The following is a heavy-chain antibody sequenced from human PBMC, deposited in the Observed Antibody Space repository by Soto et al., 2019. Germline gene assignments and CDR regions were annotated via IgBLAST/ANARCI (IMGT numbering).Heavy chain of an antibody. J-gene: IGHJ6*02. CDR3: ARGGYYGSGSYYSSVLV. V-gene: IGHV4-30-4*01. CDR1: GGSISSGDYY. CDR2: IYYSGST. D-gene: IGHD3-10*01. Sequence: PSETLSLTCTVSGGSISSGDYYWGWIRQPPGKGLEWIGYIYYSGSTYYNPSLKSQVTISVDTSKNQFSLKLSSVTAADTFVYYCARGGYYGSGSYYSSVLVWGQGTTVTVSS.